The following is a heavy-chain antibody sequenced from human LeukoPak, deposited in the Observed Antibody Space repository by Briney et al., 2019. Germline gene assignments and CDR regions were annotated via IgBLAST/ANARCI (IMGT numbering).Heavy chain of an antibody. D-gene: IGHD2-2*01. V-gene: IGHV1-69*13. CDR3: ARDCSSTSCYANPLGY. J-gene: IGHJ4*02. CDR2: IIPIFGTA. Sequence: ASVKVSCKASGGTFSSYALSWVRQAPGQGLEWMGRIIPIFGTANYAQKFQGRVTITAHESTSTAYMELSSLRSEDTAVYYCARDCSSTSCYANPLGYWGQGTLVTVSS. CDR1: GGTFSSYA.